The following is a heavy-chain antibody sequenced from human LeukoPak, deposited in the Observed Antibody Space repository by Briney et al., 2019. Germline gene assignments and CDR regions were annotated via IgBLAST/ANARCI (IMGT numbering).Heavy chain of an antibody. D-gene: IGHD5-18*01. J-gene: IGHJ4*02. CDR3: ARGDGSGYSYGTIDY. Sequence: SQTLSLTCAVSGGSISSGGYSWSWIRQPPGQGLEWIGYIYHSGSTYYNPSLKSRVTISVDRSKNQFSLKLSSVTAADTAVYYCARGDGSGYSYGTIDYWGQGTLVTVSS. CDR1: GGSISSGGYS. V-gene: IGHV4-30-2*01. CDR2: IYHSGST.